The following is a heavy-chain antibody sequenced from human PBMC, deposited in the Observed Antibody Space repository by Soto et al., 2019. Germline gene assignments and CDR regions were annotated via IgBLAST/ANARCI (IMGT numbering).Heavy chain of an antibody. D-gene: IGHD2-15*01. Sequence: GGSLRLSCAASGFTFSSYGMHWVRQAPGKGLEWVAVIWYDGSNKYYADSVKGRFTISRDNSKNTLYLQMNSLRAEDTAVYYCARDLETAVEMAPTDYWGQGTLVTVSS. CDR2: IWYDGSNK. V-gene: IGHV3-33*01. CDR1: GFTFSSYG. CDR3: ARDLETAVEMAPTDY. J-gene: IGHJ4*02.